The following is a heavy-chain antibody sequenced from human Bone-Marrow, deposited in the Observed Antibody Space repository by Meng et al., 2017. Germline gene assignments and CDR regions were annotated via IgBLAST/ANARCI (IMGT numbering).Heavy chain of an antibody. CDR3: ARGDYYDSSGYYSPFDY. J-gene: IGHJ4*02. V-gene: IGHV1-69*06. CDR2: IIPIFGTA. Sequence: SVKVSCKASGGTFSSYAISWVRQAPGQGLEWMGGIIPIFGTANYAQKFQGRVTITADKSTSTAYMGLSSLRSEDTAVYYCARGDYYDSSGYYSPFDYWGQGTLVTVSS. D-gene: IGHD3-22*01. CDR1: GGTFSSYA.